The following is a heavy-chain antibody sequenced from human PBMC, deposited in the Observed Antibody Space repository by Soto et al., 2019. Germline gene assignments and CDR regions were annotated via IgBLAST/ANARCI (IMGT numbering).Heavy chain of an antibody. CDR2: IKHDTSEA. Sequence: QAGGSLRLSCAASGFKFSDYWMSWVRQAPGKGLEWVGNIKHDTSEAHNASSVKGRFTITKENINNFPLLQITGLRSDDTASYYYARDGLLFSGPYRPSRFDYWGLGTLVTVSS. D-gene: IGHD3-16*02. J-gene: IGHJ4*02. CDR1: GFKFSDYW. CDR3: ARDGLLFSGPYRPSRFDY. V-gene: IGHV3-7*03.